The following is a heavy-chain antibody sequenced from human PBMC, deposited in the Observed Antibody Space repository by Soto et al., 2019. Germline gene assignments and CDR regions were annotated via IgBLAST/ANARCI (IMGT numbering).Heavy chain of an antibody. CDR3: ARNYYDSSDRDYLDY. D-gene: IGHD3-22*01. V-gene: IGHV1-2*02. CDR1: GYAFASYY. J-gene: IGHJ4*02. Sequence: SVKLSSEASGYAFASYYIHWVRHAPRQGLEWMGWINPITGGTNYAPKFQGRVTMTRDTSITTAYMELSRLRSDDTAVYYCARNYYDSSDRDYLDYWGQGTLVTVSS. CDR2: INPITGGT.